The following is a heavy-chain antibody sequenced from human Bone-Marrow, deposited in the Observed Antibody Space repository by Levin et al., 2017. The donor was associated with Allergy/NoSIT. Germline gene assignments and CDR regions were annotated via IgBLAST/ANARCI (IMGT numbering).Heavy chain of an antibody. D-gene: IGHD2-2*01. Sequence: GESLKISCKASGYTFTSYGISWVRQAPGQGLEWMGWISAYNGNTNYAQKPQGRATMTTDTSTSTAYMELRSLRSDDTAMYYCARDPFTSSNTGCYEDFDYWGQGTLVTVSS. V-gene: IGHV1-18*01. CDR3: ARDPFTSSNTGCYEDFDY. J-gene: IGHJ4*02. CDR1: GYTFTSYG. CDR2: ISAYNGNT.